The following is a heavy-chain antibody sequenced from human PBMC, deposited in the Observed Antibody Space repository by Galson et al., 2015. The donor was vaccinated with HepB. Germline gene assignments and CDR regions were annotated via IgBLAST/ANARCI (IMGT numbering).Heavy chain of an antibody. CDR2: IDWDDDK. CDR3: ARMIRDYGSGSYPD. D-gene: IGHD3-10*01. Sequence: PALVKPTQTLTLTCTFSGFSLSTSGMCVSWIRQPPGKALEWLALIDWDDDKYYSTSLKTRLTISKDTSKNQVVLTMTNMAPVDTATYYCARMIRDYGSGSYPDWGQGTLVTVSS. CDR1: GFSLSTSGMC. V-gene: IGHV2-70*01. J-gene: IGHJ4*02.